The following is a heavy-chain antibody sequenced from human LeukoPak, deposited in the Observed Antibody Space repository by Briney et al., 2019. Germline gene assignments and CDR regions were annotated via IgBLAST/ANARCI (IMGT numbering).Heavy chain of an antibody. CDR1: GFTFSSYW. Sequence: PGGSLRLSCAASGFTFSSYWMSWVRQAPGKGLEWVANIKQDGSEKYYVDSVKGRFTVSRDNAKNSLYLQTNSLRAEDTAVYYCARDGCSSSSCYPPYQYYYMAVWGKGTTVTVSS. CDR3: ARDGCSSSSCYPPYQYYYMAV. V-gene: IGHV3-7*01. J-gene: IGHJ6*03. D-gene: IGHD2-2*01. CDR2: IKQDGSEK.